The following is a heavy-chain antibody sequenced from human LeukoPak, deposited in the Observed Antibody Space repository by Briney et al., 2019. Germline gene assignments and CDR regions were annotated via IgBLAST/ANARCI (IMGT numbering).Heavy chain of an antibody. CDR3: ARGGYSSSWYLGGEFDY. J-gene: IGHJ4*02. V-gene: IGHV3-30*03. CDR1: GFTFSSYG. CDR2: ISYDGSNK. D-gene: IGHD6-13*01. Sequence: GRSLRLSYAASGFTFSSYGMHWVRQAPGKGLEWVAVISYDGSNKYYADSVKGRFTISRDNAKNSLCLQMNSLRAEDTAVYYCARGGYSSSWYLGGEFDYWGQGTLVTVSS.